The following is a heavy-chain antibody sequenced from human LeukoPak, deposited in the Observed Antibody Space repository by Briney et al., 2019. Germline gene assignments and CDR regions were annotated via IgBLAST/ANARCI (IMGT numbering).Heavy chain of an antibody. V-gene: IGHV1-46*01. Sequence: ASVKVSCKASGYTFPNYYIHWVRQAPGQGLERMAIINPSTGGTHYAQRFQGRVTVTRDTSTSTVYMELSSLRSEDTAVYYCARDLSDTSRFLWGNYFDHWGQGTLVTVSS. CDR1: GYTFPNYY. CDR2: INPSTGGT. J-gene: IGHJ4*02. CDR3: ARDLSDTSRFLWGNYFDH. D-gene: IGHD6-13*01.